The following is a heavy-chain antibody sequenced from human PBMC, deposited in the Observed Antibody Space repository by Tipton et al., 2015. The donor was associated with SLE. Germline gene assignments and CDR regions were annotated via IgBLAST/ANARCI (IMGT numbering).Heavy chain of an antibody. CDR1: GGSISSHY. D-gene: IGHD1-26*01. Sequence: TLSLTCTVSGGSISSHYWSWIRQPPGKGLEWIGYIYYSGRTNYNPSLKSRVTISVDTSKNQFSLKLSSVTAADTAVYYCARDWWEINACDIWGQGTMVTVSS. CDR3: ARDWWEINACDI. CDR2: IYYSGRT. J-gene: IGHJ3*02. V-gene: IGHV4-59*11.